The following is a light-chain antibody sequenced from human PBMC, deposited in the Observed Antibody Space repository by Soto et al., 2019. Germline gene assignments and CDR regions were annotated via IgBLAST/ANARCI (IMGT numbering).Light chain of an antibody. CDR3: QQYGSSPGT. CDR2: GAS. V-gene: IGKV3-20*01. CDR1: QSVSFSY. Sequence: EIVLTQSPGTLSLSPGERATLSCWASQSVSFSYLAWYQQKPGQAPRLLIYGASSRAAGIPIRLIGSGSGTDFTSNITRLEPEDVAVYYRQQYGSSPGTFCQGAKLEIK. J-gene: IGKJ2*01.